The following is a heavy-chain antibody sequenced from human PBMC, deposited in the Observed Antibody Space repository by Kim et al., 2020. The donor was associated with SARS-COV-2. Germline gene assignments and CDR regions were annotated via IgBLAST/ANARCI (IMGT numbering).Heavy chain of an antibody. J-gene: IGHJ6*02. D-gene: IGHD2-2*01. CDR3: ARVRANYCSSTSCYGSPYYSYARDV. Sequence: SETLSLTCAVYGGSFSGYYWSWIRQPPGKGLEWIGEINHSGSTNYNPSLKSRVTISVDTSKNQFSLKLSSVTAADTAVYYCARVRANYCSSTSCYGSPYYSYARDVRGRGTTVTVSS. CDR1: GGSFSGYY. V-gene: IGHV4-34*01. CDR2: INHSGST.